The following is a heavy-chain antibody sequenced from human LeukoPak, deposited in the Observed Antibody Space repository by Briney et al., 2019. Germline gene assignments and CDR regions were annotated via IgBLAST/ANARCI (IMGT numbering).Heavy chain of an antibody. CDR3: ARDPDYYGSGSGAFDI. CDR2: IRYDGSNK. J-gene: IGHJ3*02. CDR1: GFTFSSYD. Sequence: GGSLRLSCAASGFTFSSYDMHWVRQAPGKGLEWVAFIRYDGSNKYYADSVKGRFTISRDNSKNTLYLQMNSMRAEDTAVYYCARDPDYYGSGSGAFDIWGQGTMVTVSS. V-gene: IGHV3-30*02. D-gene: IGHD3-10*01.